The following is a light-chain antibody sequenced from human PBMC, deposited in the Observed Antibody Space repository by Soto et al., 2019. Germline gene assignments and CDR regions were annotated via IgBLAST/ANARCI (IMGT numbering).Light chain of an antibody. CDR1: QSVSSY. V-gene: IGKV3-11*01. J-gene: IGKJ4*01. Sequence: EIVLTQSPATLSLSPGERATLSCRASQSVSSYLAWYQQKPGQAPRLLIYDASNRATGIPARFSGSGSGTDFTLTNRSLEPEDFAVYYCQQRSNRPLTFGGGTKVELK. CDR2: DAS. CDR3: QQRSNRPLT.